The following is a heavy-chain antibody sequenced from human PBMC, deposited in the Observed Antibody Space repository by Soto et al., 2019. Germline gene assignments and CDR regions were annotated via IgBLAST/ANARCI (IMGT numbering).Heavy chain of an antibody. Sequence: QVQLQESGPGLVKPSQTLSLTCSVSGGSISSRDYHWNWIRQSQGKGLEWIGYIYNNGRTYYIPSLRGRVSISLDGSKNQFSLTLTSMTAADTAVYFCARFKLREFVYGFHVLSYFDSWGRGTLVTVSS. V-gene: IGHV4-30-4*01. CDR2: IYNNGRT. CDR3: ARFKLREFVYGFHVLSYFDS. CDR1: GGSISSRDYH. D-gene: IGHD4-17*01. J-gene: IGHJ4*02.